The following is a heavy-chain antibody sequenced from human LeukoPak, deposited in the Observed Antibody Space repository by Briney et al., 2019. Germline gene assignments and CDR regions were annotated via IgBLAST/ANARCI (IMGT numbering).Heavy chain of an antibody. CDR2: IRSKAYGGTT. D-gene: IGHD5-18*01. CDR1: GFTFGDYA. V-gene: IGHV3-49*03. CDR3: TRDSGYSRKIPDAFDI. J-gene: IGHJ3*02. Sequence: GGSLRLSCTASGFTFGDYAMSWFRQAPGKGLEWVGFIRSKAYGGTTEYAASVKGRFTISRDDSKSIAYLQMNSLKTEDTAVYYCTRDSGYSRKIPDAFDIWGQGTMVTVSS.